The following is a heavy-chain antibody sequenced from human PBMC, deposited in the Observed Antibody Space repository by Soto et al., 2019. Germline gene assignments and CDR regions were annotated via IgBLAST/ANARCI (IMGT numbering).Heavy chain of an antibody. CDR2: IYYSGST. J-gene: IGHJ3*02. V-gene: IGHV4-39*01. Sequence: SDTLSLTCTVSGGAISISSSYWGWIRQPPGKGLEWIGSIYYSGSTYYNPSLKSRVTISVDTSKNQFSLKLSSVTAADTAVYYCAKGGSGSYSNAFDIWGQGTMVT. D-gene: IGHD3-10*01. CDR3: AKGGSGSYSNAFDI. CDR1: GGAISISSSY.